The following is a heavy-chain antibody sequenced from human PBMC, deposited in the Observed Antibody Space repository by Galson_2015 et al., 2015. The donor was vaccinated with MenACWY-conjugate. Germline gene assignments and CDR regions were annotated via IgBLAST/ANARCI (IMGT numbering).Heavy chain of an antibody. Sequence: SGAEVKKPGKSLKISCKVSGYTLTDLSMYWVRQAPGKGLEWMGGFNPGDGKTIYAQRFQGRVTMTEDTSTDTAYMELSSLRSEDTAVYYCAADRRQVRRGWLPYWGQGTLVTVSS. D-gene: IGHD5-18*01. CDR3: AADRRQVRRGWLPY. V-gene: IGHV1-24*01. CDR1: GYTLTDLS. CDR2: FNPGDGKT. J-gene: IGHJ4*02.